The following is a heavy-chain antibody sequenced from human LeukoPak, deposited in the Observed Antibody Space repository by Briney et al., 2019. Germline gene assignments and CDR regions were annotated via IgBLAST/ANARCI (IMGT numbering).Heavy chain of an antibody. J-gene: IGHJ4*02. CDR1: GYTFTGYY. V-gene: IGHV1-2*02. D-gene: IGHD5-12*01. CDR3: AREPRYSDYDRVLDY. Sequence: ASVKVSCKASGYTFTGYYMHWVRQAPGQGLEWMGWINPNSGGTNYAQKFQGRVTITADDLTSTAYMELNSLRSEDTAMYYCAREPRYSDYDRVLDYWGQGTLVTVSS. CDR2: INPNSGGT.